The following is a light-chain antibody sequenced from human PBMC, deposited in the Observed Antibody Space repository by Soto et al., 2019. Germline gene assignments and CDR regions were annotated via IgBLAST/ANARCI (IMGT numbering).Light chain of an antibody. CDR3: QQSYRSPYT. CDR2: GAS. J-gene: IGKJ2*01. V-gene: IGKV1-39*01. CDR1: QSINIY. Sequence: IQMTQSPSSLSASVGDSVTVTCRASQSINIYLNWYQQKPGKAPTLLIYGASSLQSGVPSRFTGGGSRTEFTLTISSPQPEDFATYSCQQSYRSPYTFGQGTKLEIK.